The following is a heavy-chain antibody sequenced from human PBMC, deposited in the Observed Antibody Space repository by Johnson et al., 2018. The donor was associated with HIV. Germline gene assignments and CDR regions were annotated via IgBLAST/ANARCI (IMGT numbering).Heavy chain of an antibody. Sequence: VQLVESGGGVVQPGGSLRLSCAASGFTFNYYGIHWVRQAPGKGLEWVAFVRHDGSHTYYEDSVKGRFTISRDNSKNTVYLQMNSLRTEDTAVYYCANALGIWGQGTMVTVSS. V-gene: IGHV3-30*02. CDR2: VRHDGSHT. CDR3: ANALGI. CDR1: GFTFNYYG. J-gene: IGHJ3*02.